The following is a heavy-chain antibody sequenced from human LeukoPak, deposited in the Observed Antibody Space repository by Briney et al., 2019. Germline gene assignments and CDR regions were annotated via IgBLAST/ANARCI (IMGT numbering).Heavy chain of an antibody. CDR2: IKQDGSEK. J-gene: IGHJ6*02. D-gene: IGHD6-13*01. V-gene: IGHV3-7*03. CDR1: GFTFSSYW. Sequence: PGGSLRLSCAASGFTFSSYWMSWVRQAPGKGLEWVANIKQDGSEKYYVDSVKGRFTISRDNAKNSLYLQMNSLRAEDTAVYYCARDKYSSSWAPGGYYYGMDVWGQGTTVTVSS. CDR3: ARDKYSSSWAPGGYYYGMDV.